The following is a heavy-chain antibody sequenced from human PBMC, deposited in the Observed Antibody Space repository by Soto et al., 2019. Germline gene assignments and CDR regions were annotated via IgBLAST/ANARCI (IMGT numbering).Heavy chain of an antibody. D-gene: IGHD1-1*01. V-gene: IGHV4-34*01. CDR3: ARDKITGLFDY. CDR1: GGSFSGYY. Sequence: QVQLQQWGAGLLKPSETLSLTCAVYGGSFSGYYWTWIRQPPGTGLEWIGEINHSGSTNYNPSLKSRVTISVDTSKNQVSLKRTSVTASDTAVYYCARDKITGLFDYWGQGILVTVSS. J-gene: IGHJ4*02. CDR2: INHSGST.